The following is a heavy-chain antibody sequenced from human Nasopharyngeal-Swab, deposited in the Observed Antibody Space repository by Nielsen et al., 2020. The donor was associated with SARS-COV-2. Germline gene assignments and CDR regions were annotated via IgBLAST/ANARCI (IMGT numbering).Heavy chain of an antibody. V-gene: IGHV1-69*13. J-gene: IGHJ4*02. D-gene: IGHD3-10*01. Sequence: SVKVSCKASGGTFSSYAISWVRQAPGQGLEWMGGIIPIFGTPNYAQEFQGRVTISADESMSTAYMELSSLRSEDTAVYYCARASDGSENYYYFDYWGQGTLVTVSS. CDR1: GGTFSSYA. CDR3: ARASDGSENYYYFDY. CDR2: IIPIFGTP.